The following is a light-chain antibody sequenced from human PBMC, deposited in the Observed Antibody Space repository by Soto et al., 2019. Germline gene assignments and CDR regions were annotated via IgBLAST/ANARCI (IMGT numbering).Light chain of an antibody. V-gene: IGKV3-20*01. Sequence: TQSPATLSVAPGKRVDLGCRASQSVSSSYLAWYQQKPGQAPRLLIYGASSRATGIPDRFSGRGSGTDFTLPIRRLEPEAFAVYYCQHYASSRTFGQGTKVDIK. CDR3: QHYASSRT. CDR2: GAS. CDR1: QSVSSSY. J-gene: IGKJ1*01.